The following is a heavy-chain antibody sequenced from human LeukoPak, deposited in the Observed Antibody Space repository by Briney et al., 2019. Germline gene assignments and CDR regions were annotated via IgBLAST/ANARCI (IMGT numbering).Heavy chain of an antibody. D-gene: IGHD2-2*02. J-gene: IGHJ3*02. Sequence: ASETLALTCTVSGGSISSYYWSWIRRPPGKGLEWLGYIYYSGSTNYNPSLKSRVTISVDTSKNQFSLKLSSVTAADTAVYYCARDSYTVGAFDIWGQGTMVTVSS. CDR2: IYYSGST. V-gene: IGHV4-59*01. CDR3: ARDSYTVGAFDI. CDR1: GGSISSYY.